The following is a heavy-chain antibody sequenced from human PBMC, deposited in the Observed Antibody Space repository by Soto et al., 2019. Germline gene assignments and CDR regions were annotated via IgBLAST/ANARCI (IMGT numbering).Heavy chain of an antibody. CDR2: IWYDGSNK. Sequence: ESGGGVVQPGRSLRLSCAASGFTFSSYGMHWVRQAPGKGLEWVAVIWYDGSNKYYADSVKGRFTISRDNSKNTLYLQMNSLRAEDTAVYYCARECGGSCYPEYFQHWGQGTLVTVSS. CDR3: ARECGGSCYPEYFQH. CDR1: GFTFSSYG. J-gene: IGHJ1*01. V-gene: IGHV3-33*01. D-gene: IGHD2-15*01.